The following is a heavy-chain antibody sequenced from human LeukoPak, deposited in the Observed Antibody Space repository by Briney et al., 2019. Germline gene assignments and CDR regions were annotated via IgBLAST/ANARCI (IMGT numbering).Heavy chain of an antibody. CDR2: IFPSGGEI. V-gene: IGHV3-23*01. CDR1: GFTFSTFA. D-gene: IGHD2-8*02. J-gene: IGHJ4*02. CDR3: ATYRQVLLPFES. Sequence: GGSLRLSCAASGFTFSTFAMIWFRQPPGKGLEWVSSIFPSGGEIHYADSVRGRFTISRDNSKSTLSLQMNSLRAEDTAIYYCATYRQVLLPFESWGQGTLVTVSS.